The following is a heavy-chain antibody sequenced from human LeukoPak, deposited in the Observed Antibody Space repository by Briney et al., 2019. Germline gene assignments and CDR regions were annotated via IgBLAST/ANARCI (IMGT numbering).Heavy chain of an antibody. Sequence: PGGSLRLSCAASGFSFAYYAMHWVRQAPGKGLEWVSLITANGDSTYYADSVKGRFTISRDNSKNSLSLQMNSLRTEDTALYYRAKDIEAGTAGFSFDYWGQGTLVAVSS. CDR2: ITANGDST. D-gene: IGHD2-21*02. V-gene: IGHV3-43*02. CDR3: AKDIEAGTAGFSFDY. CDR1: GFSFAYYA. J-gene: IGHJ4*02.